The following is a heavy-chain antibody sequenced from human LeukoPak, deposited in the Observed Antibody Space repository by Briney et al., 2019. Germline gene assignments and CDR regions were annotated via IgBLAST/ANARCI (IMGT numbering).Heavy chain of an antibody. CDR2: INPSGGST. J-gene: IGHJ4*02. V-gene: IGHV1-46*01. D-gene: IGHD1-7*01. Sequence: APVNVSCKASGYTFTSYYMHWVRQAPGQGLEWMGIINPSGGSTSYAQKFQGRVTMTRDTSTSTVYMELSSLRSEDTAVYYCASDGGTTSLQYYFDYWGQGTLVTVSS. CDR3: ASDGGTTSLQYYFDY. CDR1: GYTFTSYY.